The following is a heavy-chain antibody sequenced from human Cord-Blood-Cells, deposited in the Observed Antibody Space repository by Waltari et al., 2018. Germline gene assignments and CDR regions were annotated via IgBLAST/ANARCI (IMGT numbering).Heavy chain of an antibody. Sequence: EVQLVESGGGLVKPGGSLRLSCAASGFTLSNAWMSWVRQAPGRALEWVGRIKNKTDGGTTDYAALVKGRFTISRDDAKNTLYLQMNSRKTEGPVIYYCTTAARQQLVLLGWFDPWGQGTLVTVSS. V-gene: IGHV3-15*01. CDR1: GFTLSNAW. CDR2: IKNKTDGGTT. D-gene: IGHD6-13*01. J-gene: IGHJ5*02. CDR3: TTAARQQLVLLGWFDP.